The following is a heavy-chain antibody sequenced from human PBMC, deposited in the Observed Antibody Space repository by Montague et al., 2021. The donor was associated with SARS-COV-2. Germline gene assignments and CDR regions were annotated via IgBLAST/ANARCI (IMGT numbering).Heavy chain of an antibody. J-gene: IGHJ2*01. V-gene: IGHV3-33*01. D-gene: IGHD4-17*01. CDR1: GFTFSSYG. Sequence: SLRLSCAASGFTFSSYGMHWVRQAPGKGLEWVAVIWYDGSNKYYADSGKGRFTISRDNSKNTLYLQMNSLRAGDTAVYYCARADYGDWSLDLWGRGTLVTVSS. CDR2: IWYDGSNK. CDR3: ARADYGDWSLDL.